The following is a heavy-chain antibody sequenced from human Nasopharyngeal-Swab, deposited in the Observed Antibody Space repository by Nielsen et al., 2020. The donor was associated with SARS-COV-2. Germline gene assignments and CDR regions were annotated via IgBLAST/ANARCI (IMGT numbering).Heavy chain of an antibody. CDR3: ARGGMVRGVSYNWFDP. CDR2: ISAYNGNT. CDR1: GYTFTSYG. Sequence: ASVKVSCKASGYTFTSYGISWVRQAPGQGLEWMGWISAYNGNTNYAQKLQGRVTITRDTSASTAYMELSSLRSEDTAVYYCARGGMVRGVSYNWFDPWGQGTLVTVSS. J-gene: IGHJ5*02. V-gene: IGHV1-18*01. D-gene: IGHD3-10*01.